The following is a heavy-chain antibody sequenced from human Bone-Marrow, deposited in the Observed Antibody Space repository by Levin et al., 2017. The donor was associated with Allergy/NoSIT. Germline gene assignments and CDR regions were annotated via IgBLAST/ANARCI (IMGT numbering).Heavy chain of an antibody. J-gene: IGHJ4*02. Sequence: GGSLRLSCAASGFNFADYGMTWVRQAPGKGLEWVSTINWSGVSTMYADSVQGRFTISRDNAKNSLYLQLDSLRPEDTAFYHCARERGRECLDDGGQGALVTVS. CDR1: GFNFADYG. CDR2: INWSGVST. CDR3: ARERGRECLDD. V-gene: IGHV3-20*01.